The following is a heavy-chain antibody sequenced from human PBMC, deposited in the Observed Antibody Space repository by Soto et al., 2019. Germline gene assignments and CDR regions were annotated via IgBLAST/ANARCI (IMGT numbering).Heavy chain of an antibody. D-gene: IGHD6-13*01. J-gene: IGHJ4*02. CDR1: GFTFSSYG. CDR2: ISYDGSNK. V-gene: IGHV3-30*18. Sequence: GGSLRLSCAASGFTFSSYGMHWVRQAPGKGLEWVAVISYDGSNKYYADSVKGRFTISRDNSKNTLYLQMNSLRAEDTAVYYCAKDMKQQGSWPDFDYWGQGTLVTVSS. CDR3: AKDMKQQGSWPDFDY.